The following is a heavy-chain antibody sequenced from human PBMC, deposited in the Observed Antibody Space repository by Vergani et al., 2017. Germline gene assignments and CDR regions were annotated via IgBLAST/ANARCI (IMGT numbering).Heavy chain of an antibody. V-gene: IGHV5-51*01. J-gene: IGHJ1*01. CDR2: IYPGDSDT. CDR1: GYSFTSYW. Sequence: EVQLVQSGAEVKKPGESLKISCTGSGYSFTSYWIGWVRQMPGKGLEWMGIIYPGDSDTRYSPSFQGQVTISADKSSSTAYLQWSSLKASDTAMYYCAKGGLPWAHAEYFQHWGQGTLVTVSS. D-gene: IGHD5-12*01. CDR3: AKGGLPWAHAEYFQH.